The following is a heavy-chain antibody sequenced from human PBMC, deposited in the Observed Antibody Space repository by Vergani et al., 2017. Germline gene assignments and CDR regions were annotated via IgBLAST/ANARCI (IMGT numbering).Heavy chain of an antibody. CDR3: ARDRGIAVAGTEGGMDV. Sequence: QVQLVVSGGGLVKPGGSLRLSCAASGFTSSDYYMSWIRQAPGKGLEWVSYISSSGSTIYYADSVKGRFTISRDNAKNSLYLQMNSLRAEDMAVYYCARDRGIAVAGTEGGMDVWGQGTTVTVSS. J-gene: IGHJ6*02. D-gene: IGHD6-19*01. V-gene: IGHV3-11*04. CDR2: ISSSGSTI. CDR1: GFTSSDYY.